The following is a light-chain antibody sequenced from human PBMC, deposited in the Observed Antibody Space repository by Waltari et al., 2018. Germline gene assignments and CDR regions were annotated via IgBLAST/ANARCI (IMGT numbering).Light chain of an antibody. J-gene: IGLJ3*02. CDR3: AAWDDSLNGWV. Sequence: QSVLTQPPSASVTPGQRVTISCSGSSSNIGSNTVNWYQQLPGTAPKLLIYRNNQRPPGVPDRFSGSKSGTSASLAISGLQSEDETDYYCAAWDDSLNGWVFGGGTKLTVL. V-gene: IGLV1-44*01. CDR1: SSNIGSNT. CDR2: RNN.